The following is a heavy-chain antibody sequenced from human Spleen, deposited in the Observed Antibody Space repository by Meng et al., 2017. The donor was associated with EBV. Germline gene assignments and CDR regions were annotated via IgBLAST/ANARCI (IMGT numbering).Heavy chain of an antibody. D-gene: IGHD3-22*01. CDR3: ARAKDYYDSSGQDY. CDR1: GFTFSSYS. J-gene: IGHJ4*01. CDR2: ISSDSSYI. V-gene: IGHV3-21*01. Sequence: VQLVESGGGLVNPRGPLRLSWAASGFTFSSYSMNWVRQAPGKGLEWVSSISSDSSYIYYADSVKGRFTISRDNTKNSLYLQMNSLRDEDTAVYFCARAKDYYDSSGQDYWGHGTLVTVSS.